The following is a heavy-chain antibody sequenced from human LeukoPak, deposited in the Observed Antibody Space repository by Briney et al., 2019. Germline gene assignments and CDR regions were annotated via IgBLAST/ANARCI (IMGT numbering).Heavy chain of an antibody. CDR3: AKPASSGWYGLIDY. CDR2: ISGSGGST. V-gene: IGHV3-23*01. J-gene: IGHJ4*02. D-gene: IGHD6-19*01. CDR1: GFTFSSYW. Sequence: PGGSLRLSCAASGFTFSSYWMSWVRQAPGKGLEWVSAISGSGGSTYYADSVKGRFTISRDNSKNTLYLQMNSLRAEDTAVYYCAKPASSGWYGLIDYWGQGTLVTVSS.